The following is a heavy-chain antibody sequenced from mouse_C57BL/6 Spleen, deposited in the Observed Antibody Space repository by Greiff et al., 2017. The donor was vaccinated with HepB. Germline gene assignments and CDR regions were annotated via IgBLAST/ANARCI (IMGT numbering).Heavy chain of an antibody. CDR3: ARFKVTTTPYAMDY. D-gene: IGHD2-2*01. CDR2: IDPSDSYT. CDR1: GYTFTSYW. J-gene: IGHJ4*01. V-gene: IGHV1-50*01. Sequence: VQLQQPGAELVKPGASVKLSCKASGYTFTSYWMQWVKQRPGQGLEWIGEIDPSDSYTNYNQKFKGKATLTVEPSSSTAYMQLSSLTSEDSAVYYCARFKVTTTPYAMDYWGQGTSVTVSS.